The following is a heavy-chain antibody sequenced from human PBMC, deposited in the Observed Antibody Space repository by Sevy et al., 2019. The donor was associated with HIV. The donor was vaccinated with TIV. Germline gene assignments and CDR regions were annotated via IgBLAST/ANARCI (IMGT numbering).Heavy chain of an antibody. D-gene: IGHD2-2*01. CDR2: IDPSDSYT. J-gene: IGHJ4*02. Sequence: GESLKISCTGSGYDFTNYWISWVRQMPGKGLEWMGKIDPSDSYTTYSPSFQGHVTFSADTSINTAYLQWSSLKASDTAIYYCARHDPICSSNIRYRGFDHRGQGTLVTVSS. CDR3: ARHDPICSSNIRYRGFDH. V-gene: IGHV5-10-1*01. CDR1: GYDFTNYW.